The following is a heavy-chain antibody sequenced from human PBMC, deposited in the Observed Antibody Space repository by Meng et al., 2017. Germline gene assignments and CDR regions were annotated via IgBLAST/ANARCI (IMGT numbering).Heavy chain of an antibody. CDR3: AKFIDGWFDP. CDR1: GFTFSSYA. J-gene: IGHJ5*02. Sequence: GESLKISCAASGFTFSSYAMSWVRQAPGKGLEWVSAISGSGGSTNYADSVKGRFTISRDNSKNTLYLQMNSLRAEDTAVYYCAKFIDGWFDPWGQGTLVTVSS. CDR2: ISGSGGST. V-gene: IGHV3-23*01. D-gene: IGHD2-15*01.